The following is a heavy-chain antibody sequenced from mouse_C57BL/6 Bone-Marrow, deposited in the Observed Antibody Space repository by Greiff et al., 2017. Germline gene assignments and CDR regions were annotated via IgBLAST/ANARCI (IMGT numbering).Heavy chain of an antibody. Sequence: QVQLQQSGAELMKPGASVKLSCKATGYTFTGYWIEWVKQRPGHGLEWIGEILPGSGSTNYTEKFKGKATFTADTSSNTAYMQLSSLTTEDSAIYECAGDYDGSSWFAYWGQGTLVTVSA. J-gene: IGHJ3*01. CDR1: GYTFTGYW. CDR3: AGDYDGSSWFAY. D-gene: IGHD1-1*01. CDR2: ILPGSGST. V-gene: IGHV1-9*01.